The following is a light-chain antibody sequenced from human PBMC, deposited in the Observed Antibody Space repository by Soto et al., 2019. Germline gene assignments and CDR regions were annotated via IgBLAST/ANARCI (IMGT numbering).Light chain of an antibody. V-gene: IGKV3-15*01. Sequence: EIVLTQSPATLSLSPGERATLSCRASQSVSSSYLAWYQQKPGQAPRLLIYGASTRATGIPARFSGSGSGIEFTLTISSLQSEDAALYYCQQRSNWPPITFGQGTRLEI. CDR3: QQRSNWPPIT. CDR1: QSVSSSY. J-gene: IGKJ5*01. CDR2: GAS.